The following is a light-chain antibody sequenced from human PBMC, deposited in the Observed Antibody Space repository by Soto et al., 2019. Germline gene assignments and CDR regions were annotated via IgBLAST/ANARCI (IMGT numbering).Light chain of an antibody. J-gene: IGKJ4*02. Sequence: EIVLTQSPGILSMSPGERVTLSCRASQSASSSYLAWYQQKPGQAPRLLIYGVSVRAAGIPNRFSGSGSGTDFTLTISSLEPEDFAVYYCQQRNNWPLTFXGGTKVDIK. V-gene: IGKV3D-20*02. CDR1: QSASSSY. CDR3: QQRNNWPLT. CDR2: GVS.